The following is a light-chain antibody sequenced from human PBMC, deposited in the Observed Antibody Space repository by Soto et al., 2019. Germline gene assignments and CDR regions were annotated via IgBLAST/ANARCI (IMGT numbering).Light chain of an antibody. CDR3: QSADSTGSTRV. V-gene: IGLV3-25*03. CDR1: ALPDQY. CDR2: KDT. J-gene: IGLJ2*01. Sequence: SSELTQPPSVSVSPGQTARITCSGDALPDQYAYWYQQKPGQAPVLVIYKDTERASGTPERFSGSSSGTTVTLTISGVQAEDEADYHCQSADSTGSTRVFGGGTKLTVL.